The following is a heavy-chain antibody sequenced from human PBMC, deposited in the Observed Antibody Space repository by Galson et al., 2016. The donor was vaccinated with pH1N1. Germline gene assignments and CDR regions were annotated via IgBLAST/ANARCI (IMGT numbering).Heavy chain of an antibody. Sequence: SLRLSCAASGFTFSNYAMSWVRQAPGKGLEWVSALSGSGDSAFYADSVKGRFTISRDNSKNTLFLQMNSLRADDTAVYYCAKDNVRYYFGSGSFYFDYWGRGTLVTVSS. CDR3: AKDNVRYYFGSGSFYFDY. J-gene: IGHJ4*02. CDR1: GFTFSNYA. CDR2: LSGSGDSA. V-gene: IGHV3-23*01. D-gene: IGHD3-10*01.